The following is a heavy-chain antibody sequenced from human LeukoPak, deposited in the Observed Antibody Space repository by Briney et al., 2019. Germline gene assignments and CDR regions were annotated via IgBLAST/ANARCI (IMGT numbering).Heavy chain of an antibody. D-gene: IGHD3-22*01. J-gene: IGHJ5*02. V-gene: IGHV3-30-3*01. CDR3: AKAEGFFGGYYDH. Sequence: GGSLRLSCAASGFTFSSYAMHWVRQAPGKGLEWVAVISYDGSNKYYADSVKGRFTISRDNSKNTLYLQMDSLRAEDTAVYYCAKAEGFFGGYYDHWGQGTLVTVSS. CDR2: ISYDGSNK. CDR1: GFTFSSYA.